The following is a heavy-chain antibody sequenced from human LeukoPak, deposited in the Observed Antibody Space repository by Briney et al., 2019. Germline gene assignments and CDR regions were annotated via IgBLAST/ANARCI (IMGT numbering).Heavy chain of an antibody. Sequence: PGGSLRISCAASGFTFSDYYMSWIRQAPGKGLEWVSYISSSSSYTNYADSVKGRFTISRDNAKNSLYLQMNSLRAEDTAVYYCARAPVATMADYWGQGTLVTVSS. CDR2: ISSSSSYT. J-gene: IGHJ4*02. V-gene: IGHV3-11*06. D-gene: IGHD5-12*01. CDR1: GFTFSDYY. CDR3: ARAPVATMADY.